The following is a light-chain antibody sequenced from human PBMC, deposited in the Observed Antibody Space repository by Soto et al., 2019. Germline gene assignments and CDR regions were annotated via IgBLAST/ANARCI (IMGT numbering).Light chain of an antibody. CDR3: QQSYSTPWT. CDR2: AAS. CDR1: QSISSY. V-gene: IGKV1-39*01. Sequence: DIQMTQSPSSLSASVGDRVTTTCRASQSISSYLNWYQQKPGKAPKLLIYAASSLQSGVPSRFSGSGSGTDFTLTISSLQPEDSATYYCQQSYSTPWTFGQGTKVDI. J-gene: IGKJ1*01.